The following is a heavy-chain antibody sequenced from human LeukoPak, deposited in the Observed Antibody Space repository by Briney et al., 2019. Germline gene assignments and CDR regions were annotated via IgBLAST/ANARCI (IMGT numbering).Heavy chain of an antibody. V-gene: IGHV3-30*18. D-gene: IGHD1-26*01. J-gene: IGHJ6*03. CDR3: EKAFEVGSSETSYFYMDV. Sequence: PGGSLRLSCAVFGLTFSNNGMRWVRQAPGKGLGWVAFITLDGRKQYYLDSVKGRFTISRDNSKNTLYLEVKSLRSRNSAIYYCEKAFEVGSSETSYFYMDVWGKGTTVTVSS. CDR1: GLTFSNNG. CDR2: ITLDGRKQ.